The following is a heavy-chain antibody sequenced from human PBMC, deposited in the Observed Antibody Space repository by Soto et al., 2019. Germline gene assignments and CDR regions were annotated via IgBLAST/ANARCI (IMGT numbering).Heavy chain of an antibody. J-gene: IGHJ6*02. V-gene: IGHV1-18*01. D-gene: IGHD1-26*01. CDR1: GYTFTSYG. CDR2: ISAYNGNT. CDR3: ARDPGYSGSYSTIDGMDV. Sequence: APVKVSCKASGYTFTSYGISWLRQAPGQGLEWMGWISAYNGNTNYAQKLQGRVTMTTDTSTSTAYMELRSLRSDDTAVYYCARDPGYSGSYSTIDGMDVWGQGTTVTVSS.